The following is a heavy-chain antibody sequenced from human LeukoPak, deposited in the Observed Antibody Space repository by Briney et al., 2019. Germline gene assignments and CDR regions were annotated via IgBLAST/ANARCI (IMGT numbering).Heavy chain of an antibody. D-gene: IGHD3-22*01. CDR2: IYYSGST. CDR3: ARGLYYSDSSGYYPSFDY. V-gene: IGHV4-59*01. Sequence: PSETLSLTYTVSGGSISSYYWSWIRRPPGKGLEWVGYIYYSGSTNYNPSLKSRVTISVDTSKNQFSLKLSSVTAADTAVYYCARGLYYSDSSGYYPSFDYWGQGTLVTVSS. J-gene: IGHJ4*02. CDR1: GGSISSYY.